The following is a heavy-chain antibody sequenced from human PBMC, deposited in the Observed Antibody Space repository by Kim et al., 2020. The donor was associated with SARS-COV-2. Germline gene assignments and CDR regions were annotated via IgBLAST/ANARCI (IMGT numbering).Heavy chain of an antibody. Sequence: ASVKVSCKASGYTFTSYDINWVRQATGQGLEWMGWMNPNSGNTGYAQKFQGRVTMTRNTSISTAYMELSSLRSEDTTVYYCARGRGYYGSGSPDYWGQGTLVTVSS. CDR3: ARGRGYYGSGSPDY. J-gene: IGHJ4*02. V-gene: IGHV1-8*01. CDR1: GYTFTSYD. CDR2: MNPNSGNT. D-gene: IGHD3-10*01.